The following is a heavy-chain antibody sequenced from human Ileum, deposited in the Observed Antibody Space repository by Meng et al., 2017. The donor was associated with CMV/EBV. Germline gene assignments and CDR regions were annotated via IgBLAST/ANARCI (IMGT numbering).Heavy chain of an antibody. CDR2: TYYRSKWYN. CDR1: GDSVSSKSVT. Sequence: VNVQQSGPGLVKPSQTLSLTCAISGDSVSSKSVTWNWIRQSPSRGLEWLGRTYYRSKWYNDYAVSVKSRITINPDTSRNHFFLQLSSVSPEDTAVYYCARNIFEDQMLPFDYWGQGTLVTVSS. J-gene: IGHJ4*02. V-gene: IGHV6-1*01. CDR3: ARNIFEDQMLPFDY. D-gene: IGHD2-2*01.